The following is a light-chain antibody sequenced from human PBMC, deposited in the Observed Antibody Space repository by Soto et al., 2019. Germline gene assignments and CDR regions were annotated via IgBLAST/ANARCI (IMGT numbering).Light chain of an antibody. J-gene: IGKJ1*01. Sequence: DSQMTQSPSSVSASVGDRVTITCRASQGISSWLAWYQQKPGKAPKLLIYKASNLESGVPSRFSGSGSGTEFTLTISSLQPDDFATYYCQQYNSYSETFGQGTKVDIK. CDR3: QQYNSYSET. CDR1: QGISSW. V-gene: IGKV1-5*03. CDR2: KAS.